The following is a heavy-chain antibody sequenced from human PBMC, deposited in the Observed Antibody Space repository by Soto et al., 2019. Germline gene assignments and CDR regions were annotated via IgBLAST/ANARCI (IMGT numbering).Heavy chain of an antibody. CDR3: AKGDGFDWSMDV. J-gene: IGHJ6*02. CDR2: ISYDGSNK. D-gene: IGHD3-9*01. CDR1: GFTFSSYG. Sequence: GGSLRLSCAASGFTFSSYGMHWVRQAPGKGLEWVAVISYDGSNKYYADSVKGRFTISRDNSKNTLYLQMNSLRAEDTAVYYCAKGDGFDWSMDVWGQGTTVTVSS. V-gene: IGHV3-30*18.